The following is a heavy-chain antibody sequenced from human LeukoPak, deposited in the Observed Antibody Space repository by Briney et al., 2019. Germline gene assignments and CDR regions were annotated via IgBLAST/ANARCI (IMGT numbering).Heavy chain of an antibody. CDR1: GLTVSSNY. D-gene: IGHD5-24*01. CDR2: IYSGGST. V-gene: IGHV3-53*01. Sequence: GGSLRLSCAASGLTVSSNYMSWVRQAPGKGLEWVSVIYSGGSTYYADSVKGRFTISRDNSKNTLYLQMNSLRAEDTAVYYCARGGWLQSWDYWGQGTLVTVSS. CDR3: ARGGWLQSWDY. J-gene: IGHJ4*02.